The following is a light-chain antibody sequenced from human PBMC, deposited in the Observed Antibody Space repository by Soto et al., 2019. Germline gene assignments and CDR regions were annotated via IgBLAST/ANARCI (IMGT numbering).Light chain of an antibody. V-gene: IGKV3-11*01. CDR1: QSVSSY. J-gene: IGKJ4*01. CDR3: QQRSNWPPLT. CDR2: DAS. Sequence: EIVLTQSPATLSLSPGERATLSCRASQSVSSYLAWYQQKPGQAPRLLIYDASTSATGIPARFSGSVSGTDFTLTISSLEPEDCAVYYCQQRSNWPPLTVGGGTKVDIK.